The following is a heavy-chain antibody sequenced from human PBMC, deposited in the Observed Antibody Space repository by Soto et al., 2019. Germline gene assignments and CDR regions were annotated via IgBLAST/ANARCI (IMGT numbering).Heavy chain of an antibody. CDR2: LFSGGGT. CDR1: GFSVSINY. Sequence: EVQLVESGGGLVHPGGSLRLSCAASGFSVSINYVSWVRQAPGKGLEWVSLLFSGGGTYYADSVKGRFTISRDDSKNTLYLQMNSLRAEDTAVYYCVRRGYCSGGSCYSIYSFDIWGQGTMVTVSS. J-gene: IGHJ3*02. V-gene: IGHV3-66*01. D-gene: IGHD2-15*01. CDR3: VRRGYCSGGSCYSIYSFDI.